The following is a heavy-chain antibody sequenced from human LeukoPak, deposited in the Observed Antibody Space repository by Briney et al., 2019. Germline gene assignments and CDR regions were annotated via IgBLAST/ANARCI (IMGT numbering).Heavy chain of an antibody. CDR2: IYYSRST. V-gene: IGHV4-30-2*01. CDR1: GGSINSGGYS. CDR3: ARVLGSVTTGEWFDP. Sequence: PSETLSLTCSVSGGSINSGGYSWSWIRQPPGKGLEWIGYIYYSRSTYYNPSLKSRVTISVDRSKNQFSLRLSSVTAADTAVYYCARVLGSVTTGEWFDPWGQGTLVTVSS. J-gene: IGHJ5*02. D-gene: IGHD4-11*01.